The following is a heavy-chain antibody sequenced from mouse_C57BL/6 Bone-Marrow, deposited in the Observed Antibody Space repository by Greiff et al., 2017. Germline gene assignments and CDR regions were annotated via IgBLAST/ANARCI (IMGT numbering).Heavy chain of an antibody. CDR3: TGYDYDARFAY. CDR1: GFTFTSYW. Sequence: EVQLQQSGTVLARPGASVKMSCTTSGFTFTSYWMHWVQQRPGQGLEWVGAIYPGNSDTSSNQKFKGRANLSAVTSASTAYMELSSLTNEDSSVYYCTGYDYDARFAYWGQGTLVTVSA. CDR2: IYPGNSDT. J-gene: IGHJ3*01. D-gene: IGHD2-4*01. V-gene: IGHV1-5*01.